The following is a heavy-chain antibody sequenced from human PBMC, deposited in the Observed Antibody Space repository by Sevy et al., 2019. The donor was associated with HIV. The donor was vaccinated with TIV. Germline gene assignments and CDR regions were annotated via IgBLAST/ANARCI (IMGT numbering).Heavy chain of an antibody. J-gene: IGHJ4*02. D-gene: IGHD1-26*01. CDR2: ISYDGINE. CDR3: ARDLPHLLPWELSRGSDY. V-gene: IGHV3-30*04. Sequence: GGSLRLSCAASGFIFSNDAVHWVHQAPGKGLEWVAIISYDGINEDYADSVKGRFTISRDNSKNMLYLQMNSLRAEDTGVYYCARDLPHLLPWELSRGSDYWGQGTLVTVSS. CDR1: GFIFSNDA.